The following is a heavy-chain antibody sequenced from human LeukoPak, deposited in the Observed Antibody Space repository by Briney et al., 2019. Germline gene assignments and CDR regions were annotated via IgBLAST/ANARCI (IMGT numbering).Heavy chain of an antibody. CDR3: ASVYSSSWYNWFDP. J-gene: IGHJ5*02. CDR2: IYYSGST. V-gene: IGHV4-39*07. Sequence: SETLSLTCTVSGGSFSSSSYYWGWIRQPPGKGLEWIGSIYYSGSTYYNPSLKSRVTISVDTSKNQFFLNLSSVTAADTAVYYCASVYSSSWYNWFDPWGQGTLVTVSS. CDR1: GGSFSSSSYY. D-gene: IGHD6-13*01.